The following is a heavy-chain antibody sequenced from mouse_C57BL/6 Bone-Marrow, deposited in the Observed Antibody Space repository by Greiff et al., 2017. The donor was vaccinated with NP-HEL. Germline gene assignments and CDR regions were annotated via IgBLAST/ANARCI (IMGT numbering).Heavy chain of an antibody. D-gene: IGHD1-1*01. CDR3: ARPVYYGSSYRYFDV. CDR2: ISSGGSYT. J-gene: IGHJ1*03. V-gene: IGHV5-6*02. Sequence: DVMLVESGGDLVKPGGSLELSCAASGFTFSSYGMSWVRQTPDKRLEWVATISSGGSYTYYPDSVKGRFTISRDNAKNTLYLQMSSLKSEDTAMYYCARPVYYGSSYRYFDVWGTGTTVTVSS. CDR1: GFTFSSYG.